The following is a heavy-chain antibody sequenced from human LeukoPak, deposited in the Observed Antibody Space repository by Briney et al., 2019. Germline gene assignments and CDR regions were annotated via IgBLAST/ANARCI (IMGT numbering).Heavy chain of an antibody. CDR2: INHRGST. CDR1: GGSFSDYY. V-gene: IGHV4-34*09. D-gene: IGHD3-16*02. CDR3: ARASRWGDLSLGY. Sequence: PSETLSLTCAVYGGSFSDYYWTWIRQPPGKGLEWIGEINHRGSTHYNPSLKSRVTISLGTSKNQFSLNLSSVTAADTAVYYCARASRWGDLSLGYWGQGALVTVSS. J-gene: IGHJ4*02.